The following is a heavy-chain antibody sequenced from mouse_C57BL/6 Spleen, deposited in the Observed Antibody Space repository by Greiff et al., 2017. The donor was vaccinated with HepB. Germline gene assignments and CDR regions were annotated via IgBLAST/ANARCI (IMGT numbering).Heavy chain of an antibody. CDR2: IRLKSDNYAT. CDR1: GFTFSNYW. CDR3: TGTGTGLAWFAY. D-gene: IGHD4-1*01. V-gene: IGHV6-3*01. J-gene: IGHJ3*01. Sequence: DVKLQESGGGLVQPGGSMKLSCVASGFTFSNYWMNWVRQSPEKGLEWVAQIRLKSDNYATHYAESVKGRFTISRDDSKSSVYLQMNNLRAEDTGIYYCTGTGTGLAWFAYWGQGTLVTVSA.